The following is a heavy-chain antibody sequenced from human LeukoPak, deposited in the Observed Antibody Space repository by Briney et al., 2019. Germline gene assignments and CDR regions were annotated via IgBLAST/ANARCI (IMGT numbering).Heavy chain of an antibody. CDR2: IYTSGST. CDR1: GGSISSGSYY. Sequence: SETLSLTCTVSGGSISSGSYYWSWIRQPAGKGLEWIGRIYTSGSTNYNPSLKSRVTISVDTSKNQFSLKLSSVTAADTAVYYCARGYYYGSGSYFPNDYWGQGTLVTVSS. V-gene: IGHV4-61*02. J-gene: IGHJ4*02. CDR3: ARGYYYGSGSYFPNDY. D-gene: IGHD3-10*01.